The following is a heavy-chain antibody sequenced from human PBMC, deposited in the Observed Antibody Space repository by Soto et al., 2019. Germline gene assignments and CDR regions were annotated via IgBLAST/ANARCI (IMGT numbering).Heavy chain of an antibody. J-gene: IGHJ6*02. CDR2: IYQSGSA. V-gene: IGHV4-30-2*06. CDR1: GGPITSGGYS. CDR3: ARAFYGVDL. Sequence: SETLSLTCTVSGGPITSGGYSWSWIRQSPGQGLEWIGYIYQSGSAFYNPSLKTRATILVDRSKNQFSLNLTSVTAADAAVYYCARAFYGVDLWGQGTTVTVSS.